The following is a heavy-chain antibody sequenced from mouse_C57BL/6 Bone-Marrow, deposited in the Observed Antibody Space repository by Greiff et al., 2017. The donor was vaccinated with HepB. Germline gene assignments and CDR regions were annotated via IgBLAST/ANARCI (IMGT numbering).Heavy chain of an antibody. V-gene: IGHV1-39*01. D-gene: IGHD2-5*01. J-gene: IGHJ3*01. CDR1: GYSFTDYN. CDR2: INPNYGTT. CDR3: SRRGYYSNYDGFAY. Sequence: VQLQQSGPELVKPGASVKISCKASGYSFTDYNMNWVKQSNGKSLEWIGVINPNYGTTSYNQKFKGKATLPVDQSSSTAYMQLNSLTSEDSAVYYCSRRGYYSNYDGFAYWGQGTLVTVSA.